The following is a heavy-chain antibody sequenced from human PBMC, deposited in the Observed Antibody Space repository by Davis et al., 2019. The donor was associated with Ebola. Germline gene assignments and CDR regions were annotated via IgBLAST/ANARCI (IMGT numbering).Heavy chain of an antibody. CDR2: IIPIFGTA. V-gene: IGHV1-69*06. Sequence: AASVKVSCKASGGTFSSYTISWVRQAPGQGLEWMGGIIPIFGTANYAQKFQGRVTITADKSTSTAYMELSSLRSEDTAVYYCARDIGAIEYYGSGISDYWGQGTLVTVSS. D-gene: IGHD3-10*01. CDR1: GGTFSSYT. J-gene: IGHJ4*02. CDR3: ARDIGAIEYYGSGISDY.